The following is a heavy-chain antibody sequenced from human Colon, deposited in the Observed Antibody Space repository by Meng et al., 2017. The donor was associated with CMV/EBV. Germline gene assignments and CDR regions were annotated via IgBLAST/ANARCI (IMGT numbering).Heavy chain of an antibody. CDR1: GGSIKRSPYY. Sequence: SETLSLTCTVSGGSIKRSPYYWGWIRQSPGKGLEWIGSVDYGGATYHNPSLKSRVTITVDTSTNQFSLQLTFVTAADTAIYYCARDRQRPGYFDSRLYGLDVWGQGTTVTVSS. V-gene: IGHV4-39*07. D-gene: IGHD3-22*01. CDR3: ARDRQRPGYFDSRLYGLDV. J-gene: IGHJ6*02. CDR2: VDYGGAT.